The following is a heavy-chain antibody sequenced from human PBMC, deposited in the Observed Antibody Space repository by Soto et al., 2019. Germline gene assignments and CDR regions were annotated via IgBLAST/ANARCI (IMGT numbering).Heavy chain of an antibody. V-gene: IGHV4-30-2*01. CDR2: IYQSGVT. CDR3: AGMPYTSGLRFDP. Sequence: SETLSLTCNMSGDSYSISTYSWSWIRQPPGKALQWIGFIYQSGVTSYDPSLASRVSISLDRSNNQCSLKLKSVTAADTAVYFCAGMPYTSGLRFDPWGRGPLVTVSS. J-gene: IGHJ5*02. CDR1: GDSYSISTYS. D-gene: IGHD6-19*01.